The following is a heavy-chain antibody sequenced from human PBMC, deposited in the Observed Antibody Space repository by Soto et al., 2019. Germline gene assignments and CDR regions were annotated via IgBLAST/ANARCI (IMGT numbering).Heavy chain of an antibody. Sequence: QVQLVQSGADVKKPGSSVKVSCKASGGTFSSYAISWVRQAPGQGLEWMGGIIPIFGTANYAQTFQGRVTITADESTSTAYMELSSLRSEDTAVDYCARDGGSGDTAMADSWGQGTLVTVSS. CDR3: ARDGGSGDTAMADS. D-gene: IGHD5-18*01. CDR2: IIPIFGTA. J-gene: IGHJ4*02. CDR1: GGTFSSYA. V-gene: IGHV1-69*01.